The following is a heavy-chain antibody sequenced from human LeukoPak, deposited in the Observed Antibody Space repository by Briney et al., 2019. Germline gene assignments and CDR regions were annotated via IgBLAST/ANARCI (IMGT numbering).Heavy chain of an antibody. CDR3: AKGTPGSTLGYFDY. CDR2: ISWNSGSI. V-gene: IGHV3-9*01. CDR1: GFTFDDYA. D-gene: IGHD3-10*01. J-gene: IGHJ4*02. Sequence: GGSLRLSCAASGFTFDDYAMHWVRHAPGKGLEWVSGISWNSGSIGYADSVKGRFTISRDNAKNSLYLQMNSLRAEDTAFYYCAKGTPGSTLGYFDYWGQGTLVTVSS.